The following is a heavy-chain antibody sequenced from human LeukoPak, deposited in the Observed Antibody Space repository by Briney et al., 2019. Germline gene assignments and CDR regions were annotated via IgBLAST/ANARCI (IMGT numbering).Heavy chain of an antibody. V-gene: IGHV3-74*01. CDR1: GFTFSSYW. D-gene: IGHD6-19*01. CDR2: IKSDGIST. J-gene: IGHJ4*02. CDR3: ATGWSVGY. Sequence: GGSLRLSCAASGFTFSSYWMHWVRQAPGKGLVWVSRIKSDGISTTYADSVKGRFTISRDNAKNTLYLQMNSLRAEDTAVYYCATGWSVGYWGQGTLVTVSS.